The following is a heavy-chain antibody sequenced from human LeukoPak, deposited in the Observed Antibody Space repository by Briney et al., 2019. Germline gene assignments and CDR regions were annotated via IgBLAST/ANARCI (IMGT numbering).Heavy chain of an antibody. D-gene: IGHD5-18*01. CDR1: GFTFSSYG. CDR2: IRYDRSNK. Sequence: GGSLRLSCAASGFTFSSYGMHWVRQAPGKGLEWVAFIRYDRSNKYYADSVKGRFTISRDNSKNTLYLQMSSLRSEDTAVYYCARQARIQLWLPIFDYWGQGTLVTVSS. J-gene: IGHJ4*02. V-gene: IGHV3-30*02. CDR3: ARQARIQLWLPIFDY.